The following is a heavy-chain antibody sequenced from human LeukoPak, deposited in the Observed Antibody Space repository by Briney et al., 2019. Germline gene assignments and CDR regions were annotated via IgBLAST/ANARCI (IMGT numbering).Heavy chain of an antibody. V-gene: IGHV4-59*01. J-gene: IGHJ4*02. CDR3: AREPGIAALDY. D-gene: IGHD6-13*01. CDR2: IYYSGST. Sequence: SETLSLTRTVSGGSISSYYWSWIRQPPGKGLEWIGYIYYSGSTNYNPSLKSRVTISVDTSKNQFSLKLSSVTAADTAVYYCAREPGIAALDYWGQGTLVTVSS. CDR1: GGSISSYY.